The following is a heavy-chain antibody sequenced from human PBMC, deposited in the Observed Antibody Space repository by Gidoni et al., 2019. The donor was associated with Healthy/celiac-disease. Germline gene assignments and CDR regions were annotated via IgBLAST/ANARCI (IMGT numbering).Heavy chain of an antibody. Sequence: QLQLQESGPGLVKPSETLSLTCTVAGGAISSSSYYWGWIRQPPGKGLEWIGSIYYSGSTYYNPSLKSRVTISVDTSKNQFSLKLSSVTAADTAVYYCASSFPVRVIGAYDYWGQGTLVTVSS. CDR1: GGAISSSSYY. CDR2: IYYSGST. CDR3: ASSFPVRVIGAYDY. V-gene: IGHV4-39*07. J-gene: IGHJ4*02. D-gene: IGHD3-22*01.